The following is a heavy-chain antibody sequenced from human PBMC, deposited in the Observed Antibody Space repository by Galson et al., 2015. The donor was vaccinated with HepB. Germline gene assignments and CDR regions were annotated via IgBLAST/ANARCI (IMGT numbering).Heavy chain of an antibody. CDR2: ISSSSSTI. J-gene: IGHJ4*02. Sequence: SLRLSCAASGFTFSSYSMNWVRQAPGKGLEWVSYISSSSSTIYYADSVKGRFTISRDNAKNSLYLQMNSLRAEDTAVYYCAREEVKWELLRSFDYWGQGTLVTVSS. D-gene: IGHD1-26*01. V-gene: IGHV3-48*01. CDR3: AREEVKWELLRSFDY. CDR1: GFTFSSYS.